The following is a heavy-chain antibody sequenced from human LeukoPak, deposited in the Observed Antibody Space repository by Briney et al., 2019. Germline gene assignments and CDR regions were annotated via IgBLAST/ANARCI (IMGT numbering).Heavy chain of an antibody. CDR1: GFTFSSYW. CDR3: ARGLAYYYDSSGYYPLRY. J-gene: IGHJ4*02. Sequence: GGSLRLSCAASGFTFSSYWMHWVRQAPGKGLVWVSRINSDGSSTSYADSVKGRFTISRDNAKNTLYLQMNSLRAEDTAAYYCARGLAYYYDSSGYYPLRYWGQGTLVTVSS. V-gene: IGHV3-74*01. CDR2: INSDGSST. D-gene: IGHD3-22*01.